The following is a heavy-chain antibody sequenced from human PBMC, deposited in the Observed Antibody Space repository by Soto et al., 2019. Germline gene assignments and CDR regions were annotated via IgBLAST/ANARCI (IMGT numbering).Heavy chain of an antibody. J-gene: IGHJ4*02. CDR3: AREHVDTAMVLDY. V-gene: IGHV1-46*03. Sequence: GASVKVSCKASGYTFTSHYIHWVRQAPGQGLEWMGIINPSGGSTSYAQKFQGRVTMTRDTSTSTVYMELSSLRSEDTAVYYCAREHVDTAMVLDYWGQGSLVIVSS. CDR1: GYTFTSHY. CDR2: INPSGGST. D-gene: IGHD5-18*01.